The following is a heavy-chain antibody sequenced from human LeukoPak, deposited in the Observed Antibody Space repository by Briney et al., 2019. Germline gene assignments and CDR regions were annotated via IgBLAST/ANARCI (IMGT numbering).Heavy chain of an antibody. J-gene: IGHJ6*02. Sequence: SVKVSCKASGGTFISYAISWVRQAPGQGLEWMGGIIPIFGTANYAQKFQGRVTITADESTSTAYMELSSLRSEDTAVYYCAMGWYYYYYGMDVWGQGTTVTVSS. D-gene: IGHD6-19*01. V-gene: IGHV1-69*13. CDR1: GGTFISYA. CDR3: AMGWYYYYYGMDV. CDR2: IIPIFGTA.